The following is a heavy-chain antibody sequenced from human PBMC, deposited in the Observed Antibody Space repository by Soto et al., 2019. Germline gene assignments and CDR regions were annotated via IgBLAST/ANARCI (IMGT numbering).Heavy chain of an antibody. J-gene: IGHJ6*02. CDR2: IIPITGTA. D-gene: IGHD2-2*01. Sequence: QVQLVQSGAEVKKPGSSVKVSCKASGGTFGSYAISWVRQATGQGPEWMGGIIPITGTANYAQKFQGRVTITADESTSTASMQLSSLRSEDTAVYYCARSQGSSTSLEIFYYYYYGMDVWGQGTTVTVSS. CDR3: ARSQGSSTSLEIFYYYYYGMDV. CDR1: GGTFGSYA. V-gene: IGHV1-69*01.